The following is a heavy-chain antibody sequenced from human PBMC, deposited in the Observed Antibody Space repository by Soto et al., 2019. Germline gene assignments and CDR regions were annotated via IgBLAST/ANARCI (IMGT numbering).Heavy chain of an antibody. CDR3: ARPLTTIFGVENNWFDP. J-gene: IGHJ5*02. V-gene: IGHV4-39*01. D-gene: IGHD3-3*01. Sequence: PSETLSLTCTVSGGSISSSSYYWGWIRQPPGKGLEWIGSIYYSGSTYYNPSLKSRVTISVDTSKNQFSLKLSSVTAADTAVYYCARPLTTIFGVENNWFDPWGQGTLVTSPQ. CDR2: IYYSGST. CDR1: GGSISSSSYY.